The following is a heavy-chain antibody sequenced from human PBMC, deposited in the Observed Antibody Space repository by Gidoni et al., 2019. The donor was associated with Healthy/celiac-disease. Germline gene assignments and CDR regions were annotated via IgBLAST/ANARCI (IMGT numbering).Heavy chain of an antibody. Sequence: QVQLVQSGAEVKKPGSSVKVSCKASGGTFSSYAISWVRQAPGQGLEWMGGIIPIFGTANYAQKFQSRVTITADESTSTAYMELSSLRSEDTAVYYCARARPRYSSGWNPPKAYYYGMDVWGQGTTVTVSS. CDR1: GGTFSSYA. CDR2: IIPIFGTA. CDR3: ARARPRYSSGWNPPKAYYYGMDV. V-gene: IGHV1-69*01. J-gene: IGHJ6*02. D-gene: IGHD6-19*01.